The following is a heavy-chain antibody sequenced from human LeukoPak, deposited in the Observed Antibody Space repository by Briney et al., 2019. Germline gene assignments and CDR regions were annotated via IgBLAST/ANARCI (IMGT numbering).Heavy chain of an antibody. Sequence: GGSLRLSCALSGFTFSNYAMNWVRQAPGKGLEWVSVISGGGTSNYADSVRGRFTVSRDNSKSMLYLQLNSLRADDTAVYYCAKDMDYDDSHYYYGFDYWGQGTLVTVSS. CDR1: GFTFSNYA. CDR3: AKDMDYDDSHYYYGFDY. V-gene: IGHV3-23*01. D-gene: IGHD3-22*01. J-gene: IGHJ4*02. CDR2: ISGGGTS.